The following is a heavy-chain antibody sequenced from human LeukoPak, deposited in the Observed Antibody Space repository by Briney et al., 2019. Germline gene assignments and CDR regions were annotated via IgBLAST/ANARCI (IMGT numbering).Heavy chain of an antibody. CDR1: GYTLTSYD. D-gene: IGHD6-13*01. J-gene: IGHJ4*02. CDR3: AGARSSSWYRVDY. Sequence: ASVKVSCKASGYTLTSYDINWVRQATGQGLEWMGWMNPNSGNTGYAQKFQGRVTMTRNTSISTAYMELNSLRAEDTAVYYCAGARSSSWYRVDYWGQGTLVTVSS. CDR2: MNPNSGNT. V-gene: IGHV1-8*01.